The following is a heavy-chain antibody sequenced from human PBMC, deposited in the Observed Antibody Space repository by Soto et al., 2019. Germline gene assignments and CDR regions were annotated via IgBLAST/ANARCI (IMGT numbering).Heavy chain of an antibody. J-gene: IGHJ5*02. V-gene: IGHV3-23*01. D-gene: IGHD3-10*01. CDR1: GFSVGYYS. CDR3: SKWSGFGDA. Sequence: EVQLTQSGGGLVQPGGSMRLSCVASGFSVGYYSMTWFRQVPGKGLERVSGISNDGIHTWYADSVKGRFTVSRDSYKITLFLQMNKLRGEDTAVYFCSKWSGFGDAWGQGTLLTVSS. CDR2: ISNDGIHT.